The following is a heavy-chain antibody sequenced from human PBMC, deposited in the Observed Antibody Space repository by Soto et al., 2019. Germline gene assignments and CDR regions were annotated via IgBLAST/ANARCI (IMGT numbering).Heavy chain of an antibody. CDR1: GFTFSNYA. CDR3: AKDQGSSWYEIDY. V-gene: IGHV3-23*01. CDR2: ISGSGGST. Sequence: EVQLLESGGGLVQPGGSLRLSGAASGFTFSNYAVTWFRQAPGKGLEWVSTISGSGGSTYYADSVKGRFTISRDNSKNTLYLQMNSLRAEDTAVYYCAKDQGSSWYEIDYWGQGTLVTVSS. D-gene: IGHD6-13*01. J-gene: IGHJ4*02.